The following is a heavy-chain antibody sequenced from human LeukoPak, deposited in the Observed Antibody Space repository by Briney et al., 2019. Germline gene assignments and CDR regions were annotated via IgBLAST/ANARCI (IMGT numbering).Heavy chain of an antibody. CDR1: GYTFTGYY. D-gene: IGHD5-12*01. V-gene: IGHV1-2*02. Sequence: ASVKVSCKASGYTFTGYYIHWVRQAPGQGLEWMAWINPDSGDSYSAPKFQGRVTMTRDTSISTASMEVSWLSSDDTAVYYCATGVATAITYWGQGTLVTVSS. CDR3: ATGVATAITY. J-gene: IGHJ4*02. CDR2: INPDSGDS.